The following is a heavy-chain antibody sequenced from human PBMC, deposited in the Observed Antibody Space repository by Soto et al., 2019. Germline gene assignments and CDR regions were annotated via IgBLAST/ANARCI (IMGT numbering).Heavy chain of an antibody. CDR3: TSRPTY. V-gene: IGHV3-15*07. Sequence: GGSLRLSCASSGFPCTNAWMNWVRQAPGKGLEWVGRIKSKTDGGTTDYAAPVKGRFTISRDDSKNTLFLQMDSLKTEDTAVYYCTSRPTYWGQGTLVTVSS. J-gene: IGHJ4*02. CDR1: GFPCTNAW. CDR2: IKSKTDGGTT.